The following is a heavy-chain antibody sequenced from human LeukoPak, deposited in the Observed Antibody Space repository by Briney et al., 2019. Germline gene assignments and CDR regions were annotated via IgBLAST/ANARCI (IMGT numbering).Heavy chain of an antibody. CDR2: IRYDGSNK. CDR1: GFTFSSYG. D-gene: IGHD3-9*01. CDR3: AKDITIFRNWFDP. J-gene: IGHJ5*02. V-gene: IGHV3-30*02. Sequence: PGGSLRLSCAASGFTFSSYGMHWVRQAPGKGLEWVAFIRYDGSNKYYADSVKGRFTISRDNSKNTLYLLMNSLRAEDTAVYYCAKDITIFRNWFDPWGQGTLVTVSS.